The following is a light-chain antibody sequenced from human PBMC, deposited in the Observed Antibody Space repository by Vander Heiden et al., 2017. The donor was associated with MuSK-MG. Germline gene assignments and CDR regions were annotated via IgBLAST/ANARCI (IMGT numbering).Light chain of an antibody. V-gene: IGKV3-11*01. CDR1: QSVSSY. CDR2: DAS. J-gene: IGKJ3*01. Sequence: EIVLTQSPGTLSLSPGERATLSCRASQSVSSYLAWYQQKPGQAPRLLIYDASNRATGIPARFSGSGSGTDFTLTISSREPEDFAVYYCQQRRNWPLFTFGPGTKVDIK. CDR3: QQRRNWPLFT.